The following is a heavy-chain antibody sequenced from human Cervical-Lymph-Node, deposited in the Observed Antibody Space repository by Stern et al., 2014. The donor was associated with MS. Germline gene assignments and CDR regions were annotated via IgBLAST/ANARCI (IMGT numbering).Heavy chain of an antibody. CDR1: GGTFSSYA. D-gene: IGHD3-9*01. V-gene: IGHV1-69*01. CDR2: IIPIFGTA. J-gene: IGHJ6*02. CDR3: ARVPLGDILTGYYRDYYYYGMDV. Sequence: QVQLVQSGAEVKKPGSSVKVSCKASGGTFSSYAISWVRQAPGQGLEWMGGIIPIFGTANYAQKFQGRVTITADESTSTAYMELSSLRSEDTAVYYCARVPLGDILTGYYRDYYYYGMDVWGQGTTVTVSS.